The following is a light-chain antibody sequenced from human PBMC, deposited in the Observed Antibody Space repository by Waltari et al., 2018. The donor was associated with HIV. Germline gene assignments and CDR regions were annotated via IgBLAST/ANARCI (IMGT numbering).Light chain of an antibody. CDR3: VAWDDSLRGVV. J-gene: IGLJ2*01. CDR2: RNN. Sequence: SVLTQPPSASGTPGQRVPISCSGSTSNIGSNDVFWYQPLPGAAPKLLIHRNNQWPSGVPDRFSGSTSGTSASLAISGLRSEDEADYYCVAWDDSLRGVVFGGGTKVAAL. V-gene: IGLV1-47*01. CDR1: TSNIGSND.